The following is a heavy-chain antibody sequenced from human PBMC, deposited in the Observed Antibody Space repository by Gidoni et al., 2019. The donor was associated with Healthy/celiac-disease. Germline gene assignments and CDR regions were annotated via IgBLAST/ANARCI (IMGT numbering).Heavy chain of an antibody. Sequence: QVQLQESGPGLVKPSQTLSLTCTVSGGSISSGSYYWSWIRQPAGKGLEWIGRIYTSGSTNYNPSLKSRVTISVDTSKNQFSLKLSSVTAADTAVYYCARVGDNWNYFGGYWGQGTLVTVSS. CDR1: GGSISSGSYY. CDR3: ARVGDNWNYFGGY. V-gene: IGHV4-61*02. D-gene: IGHD1-7*01. CDR2: IYTSGST. J-gene: IGHJ4*02.